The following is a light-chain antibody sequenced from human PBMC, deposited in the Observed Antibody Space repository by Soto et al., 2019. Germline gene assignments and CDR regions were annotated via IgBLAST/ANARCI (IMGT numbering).Light chain of an antibody. CDR3: QQYHICPIT. J-gene: IGKJ5*01. CDR1: QSVFSKNQNY. V-gene: IGKV4-1*01. Sequence: IVITPPAGSQGFSPGERAXXNCKSSQSVFSKNQNYLSWFQQKPGHPPKILIYWASTRASGVPDRFSGIGSGTDFTLTISSLQSEDVAVYYCQQYHICPITFGQGTRLEIK. CDR2: WAS.